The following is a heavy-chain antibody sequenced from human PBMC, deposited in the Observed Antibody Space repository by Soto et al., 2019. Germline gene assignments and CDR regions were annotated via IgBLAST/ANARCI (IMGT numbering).Heavy chain of an antibody. CDR1: GGTFSSYA. CDR3: ARGGVGATDPYYYYGMDV. D-gene: IGHD1-26*01. Sequence: ASVKVSCKASGGTFSSYAISWVRQAPGQGLEWMGGIIPIFGTANDAQKFQGRVTITADESTSTAYMELSSLRSEDTAVYYCARGGVGATDPYYYYGMDVWGQGTTVTVSS. J-gene: IGHJ6*02. V-gene: IGHV1-69*13. CDR2: IIPIFGTA.